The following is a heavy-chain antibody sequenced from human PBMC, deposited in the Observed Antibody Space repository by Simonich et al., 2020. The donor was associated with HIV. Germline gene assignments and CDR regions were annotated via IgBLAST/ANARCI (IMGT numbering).Heavy chain of an antibody. J-gene: IGHJ3*01. CDR3: AREGAMLDEAFDV. Sequence: QVQLVQSGAEVKKPGASVKVSCKASGYTFTDNPLHWVRQAPGKGLRGVGWINPNSGVTDYEQNFKGRVAMTRDTSMSTAYMELSRPTSDDTAVYFCAREGAMLDEAFDVWGQGTMVTVSS. CDR1: GYTFTDNP. D-gene: IGHD1-1*01. V-gene: IGHV1-2*02. CDR2: INPNSGVT.